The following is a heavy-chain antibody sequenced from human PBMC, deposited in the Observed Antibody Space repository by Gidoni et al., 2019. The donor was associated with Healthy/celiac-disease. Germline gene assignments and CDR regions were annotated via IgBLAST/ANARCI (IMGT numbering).Heavy chain of an antibody. D-gene: IGHD6-6*01. J-gene: IGHJ3*02. CDR3: ARDGSSSSEHADDAFDI. Sequence: QVQLVESGGGVVQPGRSLRLSCAASGFTFSSYAMHWVRQAPGKGLEWVAVISYDGSNKYYADSVKGRFTISRDNSKNTLYLQMNSLRAEDTAVYYCARDGSSSSEHADDAFDIWGQGTMVTVSS. CDR1: GFTFSSYA. CDR2: ISYDGSNK. V-gene: IGHV3-30-3*01.